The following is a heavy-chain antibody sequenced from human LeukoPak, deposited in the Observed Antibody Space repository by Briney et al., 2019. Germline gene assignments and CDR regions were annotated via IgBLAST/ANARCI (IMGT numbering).Heavy chain of an antibody. J-gene: IGHJ4*02. CDR1: GGSFSGYY. D-gene: IGHD1-26*01. CDR3: ATHTGTYHSFDS. V-gene: IGHV4-34*01. CDR2: INHSGST. Sequence: SETLSLTCAVYGGSFSGYYWSWIRQPPGKGLEWIGEINHSGSTNYNPSLKSRVTISVDTSKNQFSLKLSSVTAADTAVYYCATHTGTYHSFDSWGQGTLVTVSS.